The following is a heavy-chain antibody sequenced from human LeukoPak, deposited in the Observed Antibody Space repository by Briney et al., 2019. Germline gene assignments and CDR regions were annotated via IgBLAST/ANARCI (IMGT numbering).Heavy chain of an antibody. CDR2: IYYSGST. CDR1: GGSISSSSYY. V-gene: IGHV4-39*01. CDR3: ARFIAVAGEFDY. D-gene: IGHD6-19*01. Sequence: SETLSLTCTVSGGSISSSSYYWGWIRQPPGKGLEWIGSIYYSGSTYYNPSLKSRVTISVDTSKSQFSLKLSSVTAADTAVYYCARFIAVAGEFDYWGQGTLVTVSS. J-gene: IGHJ4*02.